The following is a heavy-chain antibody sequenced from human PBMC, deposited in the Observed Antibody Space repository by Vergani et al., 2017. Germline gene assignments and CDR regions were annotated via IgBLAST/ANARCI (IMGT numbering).Heavy chain of an antibody. CDR1: GFTFSACP. CDR3: AREPXYYDSSGYHDAFDI. CDR2: ISARYPST. V-gene: IGHV3-23*04. D-gene: IGHD3-22*01. Sequence: EVQLVESGGGLVKPGGSLGLSCAASGFTFSACPMTWVRQAPGKGLEWVSAISARYPSTYYADSVKGRFTISRDNAKNSLYLQMNSLRAEDTAVYYCAREPXYYDSSGYHDAFDIWGQGTMVTVSS. J-gene: IGHJ3*02.